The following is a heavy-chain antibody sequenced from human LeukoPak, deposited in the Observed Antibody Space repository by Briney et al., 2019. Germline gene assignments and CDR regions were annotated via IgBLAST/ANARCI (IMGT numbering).Heavy chain of an antibody. V-gene: IGHV1-46*01. CDR3: ARDPGYDTFDY. CDR1: GYTFTTHG. J-gene: IGHJ4*02. CDR2: INPSGGST. Sequence: ASVKVSCNASGYTFTTHGVSCARQAPGQGLEWMGIINPSGGSTSYAQKFQGRVTMTRDTSTSTVYMELSSLRSEDTAVYYCARDPGYDTFDYWGQGTLVTVSS. D-gene: IGHD3-22*01.